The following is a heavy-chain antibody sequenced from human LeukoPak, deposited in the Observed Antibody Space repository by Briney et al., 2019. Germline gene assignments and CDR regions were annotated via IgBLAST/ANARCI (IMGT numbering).Heavy chain of an antibody. CDR3: ARHGLLWFGESFDY. CDR1: GGSISSSSYY. J-gene: IGHJ4*02. Sequence: PSETLSLTCTVSGGSISSSSYYWGWIRQPPGKGLEWIGSIYYSGSTYYNPSLKSRVTISVDTSKNQSSLKLSSVTAADTAVYYCARHGLLWFGESFDYWGQGTLVTVSS. V-gene: IGHV4-39*01. D-gene: IGHD3-10*01. CDR2: IYYSGST.